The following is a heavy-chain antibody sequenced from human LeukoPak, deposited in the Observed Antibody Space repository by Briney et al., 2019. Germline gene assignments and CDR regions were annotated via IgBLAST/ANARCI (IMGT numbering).Heavy chain of an antibody. CDR3: ARPGSGSPKIEYFQH. CDR2: INSDGSST. Sequence: GGSLRLSCAASGFTFSSYWMHWVRQAPGKGLVWVSRINSDGSSTSYADSVKGRFTISRDNAKNTLYLQMNSLRAEDTAVYYCARPGSGSPKIEYFQHWGQGTLVTVSS. V-gene: IGHV3-74*01. D-gene: IGHD3-10*01. CDR1: GFTFSSYW. J-gene: IGHJ1*01.